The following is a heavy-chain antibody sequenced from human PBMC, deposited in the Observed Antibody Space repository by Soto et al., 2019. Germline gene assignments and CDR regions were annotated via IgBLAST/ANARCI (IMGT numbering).Heavy chain of an antibody. Sequence: PGGSLRLSCAASGFTFSSYAMSWVRQAPGKGLEWVSAISGSGGSTYYADSVKGRFTISRDNSKNTLYLQMNSLRAEDTAVYYCAKEFYYDSSGPGAGRNYFDYWGQGTLVTVSS. D-gene: IGHD3-22*01. CDR1: GFTFSSYA. CDR3: AKEFYYDSSGPGAGRNYFDY. CDR2: ISGSGGST. J-gene: IGHJ4*02. V-gene: IGHV3-23*01.